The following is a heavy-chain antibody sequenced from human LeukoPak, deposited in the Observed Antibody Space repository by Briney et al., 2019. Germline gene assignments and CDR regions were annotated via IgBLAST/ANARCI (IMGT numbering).Heavy chain of an antibody. CDR3: AKGRGGSTFKFAFDV. CDR2: ISGSGGST. V-gene: IGHV3-23*01. J-gene: IGHJ3*01. CDR1: RLTFSSYT. Sequence: GGSLRLSCAASRLTFSSYTMSWVRQAPGKGLEWVSSISGSGGSTYYADSVKGRFTISRDNSKNTLYLQMNSLRAEDTAVYYCAKGRGGSTFKFAFDVWGQGTMVSVCS. D-gene: IGHD1-26*01.